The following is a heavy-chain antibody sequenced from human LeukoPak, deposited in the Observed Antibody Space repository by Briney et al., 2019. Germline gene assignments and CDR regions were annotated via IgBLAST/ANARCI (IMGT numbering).Heavy chain of an antibody. D-gene: IGHD2-2*01. J-gene: IGHJ4*02. CDR2: INPNSGGT. V-gene: IGHV1-2*02. CDR1: GYTFTGYY. CDR3: ARVSSSSIFGSFDY. Sequence: ASVKVSCKASGYTFTGYYMHWVRQAPGQGLEWMGWINPNSGGTNYAQKFQGRVIMTRDTSISTAYMELSRLRSDDTAVYYCARVSSSSIFGSFDYWGQGTLVTVSS.